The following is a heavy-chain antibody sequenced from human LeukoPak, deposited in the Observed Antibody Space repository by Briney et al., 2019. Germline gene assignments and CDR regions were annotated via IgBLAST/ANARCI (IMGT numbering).Heavy chain of an antibody. Sequence: FSSXWMHWVRQAXGKGLVWVSRIDSDGSTTSYADSVKGRFTISRDNAKNTLFLQMNSLRAEDTAAYYCARSVYDSGGYYRVLDYWGQGTLVTVSS. CDR3: ARSVYDSGGYYRVLDY. V-gene: IGHV3-74*01. CDR1: FSSXW. D-gene: IGHD3-22*01. J-gene: IGHJ4*02. CDR2: IDSDGSTT.